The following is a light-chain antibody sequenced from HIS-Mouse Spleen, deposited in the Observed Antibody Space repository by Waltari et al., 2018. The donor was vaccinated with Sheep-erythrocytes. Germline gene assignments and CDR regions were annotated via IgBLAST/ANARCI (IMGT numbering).Light chain of an antibody. V-gene: IGLV2-11*01. CDR3: CSYAGSSTPWV. J-gene: IGLJ3*02. CDR1: SSDVGGYNY. Sequence: QSALTQPRSVSGSPGQSVPIPCTGTSSDVGGYNYVSWYQQHPGKAPKLMIYDVSKRPSGVSNRFSGSKSGNTASLTISGLQAEDEADYYCCSYAGSSTPWVFGGGTKLTVL. CDR2: DVS.